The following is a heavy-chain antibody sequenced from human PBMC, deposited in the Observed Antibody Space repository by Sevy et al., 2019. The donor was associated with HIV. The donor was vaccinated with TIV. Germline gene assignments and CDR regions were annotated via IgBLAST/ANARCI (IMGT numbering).Heavy chain of an antibody. V-gene: IGHV3-48*03. CDR1: GFTFSSYE. Sequence: GGSLRLSCAASGFTFSSYEMNWVRQAPGKGLEWVSYISSSGSTIYYADSVKGRFTISRDNAKNSLYLQMNSLGAEDTAVYYCARAPGQQLVPDFDYWGQGTLVTVSS. CDR2: ISSSGSTI. J-gene: IGHJ4*02. CDR3: ARAPGQQLVPDFDY. D-gene: IGHD6-13*01.